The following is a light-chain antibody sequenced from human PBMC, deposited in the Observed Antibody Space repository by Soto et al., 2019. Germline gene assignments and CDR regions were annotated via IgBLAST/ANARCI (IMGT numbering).Light chain of an antibody. CDR2: EGG. J-gene: IGLJ1*01. Sequence: QSALTQPASVSGSPGQSITISCTGTSSDVGSYNLVSWYQQHPGEAPKLIIYEGGKRPSGVSNRFSGSKSANTASLTISGLQAEDEADYYCCSYAGSSTPYVFGTGTKVTVL. CDR1: SSDVGSYNL. V-gene: IGLV2-23*01. CDR3: CSYAGSSTPYV.